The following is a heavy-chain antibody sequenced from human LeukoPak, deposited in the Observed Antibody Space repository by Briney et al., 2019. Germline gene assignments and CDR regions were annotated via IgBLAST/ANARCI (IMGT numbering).Heavy chain of an antibody. Sequence: SETLSLTCTVSGGSISSYYWSWIRQPPGKGPEWIGNIYDSGSTNYNPSLKSRVTISVDTSKNQCSLKLSSVTAADTAVYYCARQSISGSSLSYFDYWGQGTLVNVSS. V-gene: IGHV4-59*01. CDR3: ARQSISGSSLSYFDY. CDR2: IYDSGST. J-gene: IGHJ4*02. D-gene: IGHD3-22*01. CDR1: GGSISSYY.